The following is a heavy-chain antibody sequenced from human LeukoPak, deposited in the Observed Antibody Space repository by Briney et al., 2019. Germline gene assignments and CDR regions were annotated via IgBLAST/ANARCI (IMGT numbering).Heavy chain of an antibody. CDR2: ISSGSSFI. Sequence: GGSLRLSCAASGFTFSTYSMNWGRQAPGKGLEWVSSISSGSSFIFYADSVKGRFTISRDNAKNSLFLQMNSLRAEDTAVYYCPRGGIDTGYAFDSWGQGTLVTVSS. CDR3: PRGGIDTGYAFDS. J-gene: IGHJ4*02. D-gene: IGHD3-9*01. V-gene: IGHV3-21*01. CDR1: GFTFSTYS.